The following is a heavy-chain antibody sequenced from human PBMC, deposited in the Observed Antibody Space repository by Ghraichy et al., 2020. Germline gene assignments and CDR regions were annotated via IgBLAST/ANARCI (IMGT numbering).Heavy chain of an antibody. V-gene: IGHV3-30-3*01. CDR3: AREGLLLHFFDY. CDR1: GFTFSSYA. D-gene: IGHD3-22*01. Sequence: GGSLRLSCAASGFTFSSYAMHWVRQAPGKGLEWVAVISYDGSNKYYADSVKGRFTISRDNSKNTLYLQMNSLRAEDTAVYYCAREGLLLHFFDYWGQGTLVTVSS. J-gene: IGHJ4*02. CDR2: ISYDGSNK.